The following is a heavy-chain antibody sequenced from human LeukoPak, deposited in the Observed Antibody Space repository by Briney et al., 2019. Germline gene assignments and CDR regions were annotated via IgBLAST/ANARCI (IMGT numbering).Heavy chain of an antibody. V-gene: IGHV1-3*01. D-gene: IGHD6-19*01. J-gene: IGHJ4*02. Sequence: GASVKVSCKASGYTFINYAMHWVRQAPGQRLEWMGWINADNGNTKYSQKFQGRVTNARDTSASTAYMELSSLRSEDTAVYYCARGSSSGLYSPPFDYWGQGTLVTVSS. CDR1: GYTFINYA. CDR2: INADNGNT. CDR3: ARGSSSGLYSPPFDY.